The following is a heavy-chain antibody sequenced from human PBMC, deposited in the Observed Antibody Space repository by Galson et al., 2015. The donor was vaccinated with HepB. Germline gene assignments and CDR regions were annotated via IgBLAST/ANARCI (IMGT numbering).Heavy chain of an antibody. CDR2: IDSSTSII. Sequence: SLRLSCAASGFTFSNYNMNWVRQAPGKGLEWVSYIDSSTSIIYYADSVKGRFTISRDNAKNSLYLQMNSLRDEDTAVYYCTRKTVADYWGQGTLVTASS. J-gene: IGHJ4*02. V-gene: IGHV3-48*02. CDR3: TRKTVADY. D-gene: IGHD6-19*01. CDR1: GFTFSNYN.